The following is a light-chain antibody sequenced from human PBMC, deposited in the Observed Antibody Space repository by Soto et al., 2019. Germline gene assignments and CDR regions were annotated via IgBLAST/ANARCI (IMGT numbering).Light chain of an antibody. CDR3: QTWDTGIQV. V-gene: IGLV4-69*01. Sequence: QSVLTQSPSASASPGASVKLTCTLSSGHSTYTIAWHQQHPGKGPRYLMRLKNDGSHTKGDGIPDRFSGSSFGAERYLTISGLQSEDEADYYCQTWDTGIQVLGAGTKLTVL. CDR2: LKNDGSH. CDR1: SGHSTYT. J-gene: IGLJ2*01.